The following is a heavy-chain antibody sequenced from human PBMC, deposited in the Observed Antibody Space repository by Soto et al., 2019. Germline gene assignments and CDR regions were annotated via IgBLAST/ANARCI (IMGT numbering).Heavy chain of an antibody. V-gene: IGHV4-31*03. CDR1: GGSISSGGYY. D-gene: IGHD4-17*01. J-gene: IGHJ4*02. CDR3: ARKATVTTCFDY. CDR2: IYYSGST. Sequence: QVQLQESGPGLVKPSQTLSLTCTVSGGSISSGGYYWSWIRRHPGKGLEWIGYIYYSGSTYYNPSPKSRVTISVDTSKNQFSLKLSSVTAADTAVYYCARKATVTTCFDYWGQGTLVTVSS.